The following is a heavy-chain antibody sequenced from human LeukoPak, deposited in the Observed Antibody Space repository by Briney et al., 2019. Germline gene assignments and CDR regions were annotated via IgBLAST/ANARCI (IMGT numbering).Heavy chain of an antibody. CDR2: IQQDGSEK. Sequence: GGPLRLSCAASGFTFSSYWMTWLRQAPGKGLEGVANIQQDGSEKYYVDSVKGRFTFSRDNSKNSLYLQMNSLRAEDTAVYYCARGGGYQLLNYYYYGLDVWGQGTTVTVSS. J-gene: IGHJ6*02. D-gene: IGHD2-2*01. V-gene: IGHV3-7*05. CDR1: GFTFSSYW. CDR3: ARGGGYQLLNYYYYGLDV.